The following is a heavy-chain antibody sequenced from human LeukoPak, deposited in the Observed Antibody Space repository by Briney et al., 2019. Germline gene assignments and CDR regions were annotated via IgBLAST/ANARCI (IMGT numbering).Heavy chain of an antibody. V-gene: IGHV3-23*01. J-gene: IGHJ4*02. CDR3: AGGHIDY. D-gene: IGHD2-21*01. CDR2: ISGGGGST. CDR1: GFTFSSYG. Sequence: PGGTLRLSCAASGFTFSSYGMSWVRQAPGKGLEWVSGISGGGGSTYYADSVKGRFTISRDNSKNTLYLQMNSLRAEDTAVYYCAGGHIDYWGQGTLVTVSS.